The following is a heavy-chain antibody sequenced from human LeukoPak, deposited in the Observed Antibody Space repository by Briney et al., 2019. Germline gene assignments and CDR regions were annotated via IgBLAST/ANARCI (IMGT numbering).Heavy chain of an antibody. V-gene: IGHV4-39*01. CDR1: GGSISSSYY. D-gene: IGHD2-15*01. CDR3: ASSSASYLVDY. CDR2: IYYSGST. J-gene: IGHJ4*02. Sequence: PSETLSLTCTVSGGSISSSYYWGWIRQPPGKGLEWIGNIYYSGSTYYNPSLKSRVTISVDTSKNQFSLKLNSVTAADTAVYYCASSSASYLVDYWGQGTLVTVSS.